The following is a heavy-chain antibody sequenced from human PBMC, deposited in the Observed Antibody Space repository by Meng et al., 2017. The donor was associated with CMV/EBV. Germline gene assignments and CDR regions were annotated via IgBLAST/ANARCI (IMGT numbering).Heavy chain of an antibody. CDR2: IYWDDDK. CDR1: WSSLSTRGVG. J-gene: IGHJ4*02. Sequence: ITLKWTVPTRVIPHQTLTLTRTFSWSSLSTRGVGVGWIRQPPGKALEWLALIYWDDDKRYSPSLKSRLTITKDTSKNQVVLTMTNMDPVDTATYYCARGGLRGFDYWCQGTLVTVSS. CDR3: ARGGLRGFDY. D-gene: IGHD4-17*01. V-gene: IGHV2-5*02.